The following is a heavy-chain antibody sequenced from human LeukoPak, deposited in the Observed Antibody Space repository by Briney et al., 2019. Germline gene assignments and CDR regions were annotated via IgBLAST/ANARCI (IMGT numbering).Heavy chain of an antibody. J-gene: IGHJ4*02. CDR1: GGSISSYY. V-gene: IGHV4-4*07. D-gene: IGHD2-15*01. CDR3: ARDCTNTYCYSYYFDY. CDR2: IYTSGST. Sequence: PSEILSLTCTVSGGSISSYYWGWIRQPAGKGLEWIGRIYTSGSTNYNPSLKSRVSISVDKSRNQFSLKLSSVTAADTAVYYCARDCTNTYCYSYYFDYWGQGTLVTVSS.